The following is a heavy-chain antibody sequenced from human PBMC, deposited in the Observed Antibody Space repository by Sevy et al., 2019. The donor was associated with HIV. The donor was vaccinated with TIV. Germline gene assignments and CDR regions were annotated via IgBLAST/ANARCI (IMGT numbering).Heavy chain of an antibody. CDR3: ARGQGYCSGGSCSGEDAFDI. CDR2: IGTAGDT. V-gene: IGHV3-13*01. J-gene: IGHJ3*02. D-gene: IGHD2-15*01. CDR1: GFTFSSYD. Sequence: GGSLRLSCAASGFTFSSYDMHCVRQATGKGLEWVSAIGTAGDTYYPGSVKGRFTISRENAKNSLYLQMNSLRAGDTAVYYCARGQGYCSGGSCSGEDAFDIWGQGTMVTVSS.